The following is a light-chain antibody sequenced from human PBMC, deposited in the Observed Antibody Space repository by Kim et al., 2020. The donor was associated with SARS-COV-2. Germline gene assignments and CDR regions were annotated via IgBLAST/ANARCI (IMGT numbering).Light chain of an antibody. CDR3: QQRSNWPPALT. CDR1: QTGSSNY. V-gene: IGKV3D-20*02. J-gene: IGKJ4*01. CDR2: GAS. Sequence: GERATRFCRASQTGSSNYLAWYRHKPGQAPRLLLYGASNRATGIPDRFSGSGSGTDFTLTISSLESEDFAVYYCQQRSNWPPALTFGGGTKVDIK.